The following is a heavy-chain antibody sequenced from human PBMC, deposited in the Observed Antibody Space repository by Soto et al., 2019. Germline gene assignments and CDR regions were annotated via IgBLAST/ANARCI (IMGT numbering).Heavy chain of an antibody. J-gene: IGHJ6*02. CDR1: GFSFRSYA. CDR2: ISGGGGNI. V-gene: IGHV3-23*01. D-gene: IGHD5-12*01. CDR3: ARDYYRFNSGYGFSMDV. Sequence: GGSLRLSCVASGFSFRSYAMSWVRQASGKGLEWVSVISGGGGNIYYVDSVKGRFTISRDNSKNTLYLQMNSLRAEDTAVYYCARDYYRFNSGYGFSMDVWGQGTTVTVSS.